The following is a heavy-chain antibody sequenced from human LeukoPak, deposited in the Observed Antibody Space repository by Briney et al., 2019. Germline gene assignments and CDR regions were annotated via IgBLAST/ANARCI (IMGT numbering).Heavy chain of an antibody. Sequence: GGSLRLSCAASGFTFSSYGMHWVRQAPGKGLEWVAVISYDGSNKYYADSVKGRFTISRDNSKNTLYLQMNSLRAEDTAVYYCAKDSARWELSGGYFDYWGQGTLVTVSS. J-gene: IGHJ4*02. CDR3: AKDSARWELSGGYFDY. CDR1: GFTFSSYG. V-gene: IGHV3-30*18. D-gene: IGHD1-26*01. CDR2: ISYDGSNK.